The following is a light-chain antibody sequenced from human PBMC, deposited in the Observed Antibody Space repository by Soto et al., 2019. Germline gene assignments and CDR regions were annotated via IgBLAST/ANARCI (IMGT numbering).Light chain of an antibody. V-gene: IGKV3-20*01. CDR3: QQYGSSPLT. J-gene: IGKJ1*01. CDR1: QSVSNSY. Sequence: EIVLTQSPGTLSLSPGERATLYCRASQSVSNSYLAWYQQKPGQAPRLLIYGASSRATGNPDRFSGSGSGTGVTFTIGRLEPEDFAVYSCQQYGSSPLTFGQENEVVIK. CDR2: GAS.